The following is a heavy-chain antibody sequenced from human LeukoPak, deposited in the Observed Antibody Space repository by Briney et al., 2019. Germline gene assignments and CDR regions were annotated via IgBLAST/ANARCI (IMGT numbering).Heavy chain of an antibody. CDR3: ARHKPSGIAQVGDAFDI. Sequence: RTSETLSLTCTVSGGSISSYYWSWIRQPPGKGLEWIGYIYYSGSTNYNPSLKSRVTISVDTSKNQFSLKLSSVTAADTAVYYCARHKPSGIAQVGDAFDIWGQGTMVTVSS. CDR2: IYYSGST. V-gene: IGHV4-59*08. D-gene: IGHD6-13*01. J-gene: IGHJ3*02. CDR1: GGSISSYY.